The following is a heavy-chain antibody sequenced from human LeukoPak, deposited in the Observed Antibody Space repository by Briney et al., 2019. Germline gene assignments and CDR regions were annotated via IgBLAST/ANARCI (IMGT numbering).Heavy chain of an antibody. CDR3: ARAVGATDFWYFDL. V-gene: IGHV3-30-3*01. Sequence: GGSLRLSCAASGFPFSSYSMHWVRQAPGKGLEWVALISYDGSNEYSADSVKGRFTISRDNSKNTLYLQMNSLSIKDTAVFYCARAVGATDFWYFDLWGRGNLVTVSS. J-gene: IGHJ2*01. CDR1: GFPFSSYS. D-gene: IGHD1-26*01. CDR2: ISYDGSNE.